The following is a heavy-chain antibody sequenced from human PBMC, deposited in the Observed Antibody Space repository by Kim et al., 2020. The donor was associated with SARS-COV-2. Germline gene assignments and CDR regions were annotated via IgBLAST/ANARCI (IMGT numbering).Heavy chain of an antibody. Sequence: GTVNDEPKFQGRVTITADESTNTAYMELSSLKSDDTAVYYCAREWQLVLDHWGQGSLVTVSS. CDR2: GTV. J-gene: IGHJ4*02. V-gene: IGHV1-69*01. D-gene: IGHD6-6*01. CDR3: AREWQLVLDH.